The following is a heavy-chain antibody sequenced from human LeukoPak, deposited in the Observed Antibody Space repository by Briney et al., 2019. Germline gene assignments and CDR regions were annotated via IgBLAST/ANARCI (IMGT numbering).Heavy chain of an antibody. V-gene: IGHV3-23*01. J-gene: IGHJ4*02. CDR3: AKDPSSSWFGDYFDY. CDR1: GFAFSSYA. Sequence: TGGSLRLSCAASGFAFSSYAMSWVRQAPGKGLEWVSAISGSGGSTYYADSVKGRFTISRDSSRNTLYPQMNSLRAEDTAVYYCAKDPSSSWFGDYFDYWGQGILVTVSS. CDR2: ISGSGGST. D-gene: IGHD6-13*01.